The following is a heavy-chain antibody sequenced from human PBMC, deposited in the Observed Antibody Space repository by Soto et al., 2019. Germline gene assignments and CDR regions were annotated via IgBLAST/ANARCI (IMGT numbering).Heavy chain of an antibody. Sequence: PSEILSLTCTVSGGSISSYYWSWIRQPPGKGLEWIGYIYYSGSTNYNPSLKSRVTISVDTSKNQFSLKLSSVTAADTAVYYCARVGTAMGHPNWFDPWGQGTLVTVSS. V-gene: IGHV4-59*01. CDR3: ARVGTAMGHPNWFDP. D-gene: IGHD5-18*01. CDR1: GGSISSYY. CDR2: IYYSGST. J-gene: IGHJ5*02.